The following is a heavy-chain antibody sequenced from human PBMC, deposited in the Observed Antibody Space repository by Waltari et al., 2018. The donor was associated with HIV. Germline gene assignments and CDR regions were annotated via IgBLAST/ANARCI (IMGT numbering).Heavy chain of an antibody. Sequence: QVQLQESGPGLVKPSETLSLTCTASGVSISGYYWSWLRQPPGQGLEWIGYVSDIGRTNDTPALKSRITRSFDTSTNQVTLKLTSVIAADAAVYYCARSWFGESGPRGAFDIWGRGTMVTVSS. CDR2: VSDIGRT. CDR3: ARSWFGESGPRGAFDI. V-gene: IGHV4-59*01. D-gene: IGHD3-10*01. J-gene: IGHJ3*02. CDR1: GVSISGYY.